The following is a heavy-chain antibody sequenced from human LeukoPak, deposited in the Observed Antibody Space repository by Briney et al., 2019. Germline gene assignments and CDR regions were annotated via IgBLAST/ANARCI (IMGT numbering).Heavy chain of an antibody. CDR3: ASLGSSWYFPPAY. CDR1: GRTFSTNA. CDR2: IIPMFGTA. V-gene: IGHV1-69*13. Sequence: SVKVSCTASGRTFSTNAISWVRQAPGQALEWMGGIIPMFGTANYAQKFQGRVTITADESTSTAYMELSGLRSEDTAVYYCASLGSSWYFPPAYWGQGTLVTVSP. D-gene: IGHD6-13*01. J-gene: IGHJ4*02.